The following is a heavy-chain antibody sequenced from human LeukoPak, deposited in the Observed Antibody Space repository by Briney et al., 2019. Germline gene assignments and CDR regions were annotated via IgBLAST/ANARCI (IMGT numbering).Heavy chain of an antibody. CDR1: GFTFSSYS. CDR3: ARDPTYFDWLPVY. CDR2: ISSSSSYI. D-gene: IGHD3-9*01. Sequence: PGGSLRLSCAASGFTFSSYSMNWFRQAPGKGLNWFSSISSSSSYIYYADSVKGRFTISRDNAKNSLYLQMNSLRAEDTAVYYCARDPTYFDWLPVYWGQGTLVTVSS. V-gene: IGHV3-21*01. J-gene: IGHJ4*02.